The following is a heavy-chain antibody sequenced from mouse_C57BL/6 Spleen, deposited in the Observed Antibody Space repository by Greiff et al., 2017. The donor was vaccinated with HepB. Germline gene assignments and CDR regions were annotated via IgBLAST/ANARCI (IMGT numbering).Heavy chain of an antibody. D-gene: IGHD4-1*01. CDR2: INPYNGGT. J-gene: IGHJ2*01. Sequence: VQLQQSGPVLVKPGASVKMSCKASGYTFTDYYMNWVKQSHGKSLEWIGVINPYNGGTSYNQKFKGKATLTVDKSSSTAYMELNSLTSEDSAVYYCARGKLGPYYFDYWGQGTTLTVSS. CDR3: ARGKLGPYYFDY. V-gene: IGHV1-19*01. CDR1: GYTFTDYY.